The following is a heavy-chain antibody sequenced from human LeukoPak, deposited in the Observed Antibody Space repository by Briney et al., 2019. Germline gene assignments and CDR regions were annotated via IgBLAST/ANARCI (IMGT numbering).Heavy chain of an antibody. V-gene: IGHV3-33*01. CDR1: GFTFSNFG. D-gene: IGHD3-9*01. CDR2: IWYDGSKK. CDR3: ARFQYYDILTGMRY. J-gene: IGHJ4*02. Sequence: AGRSLRLSCAASGFTFSNFGMHWVRQAPGKGLEWVAVIWYDGSKKYYADSVKGRFTISRDNSTLFLKMNSLRAEDTAIYYCARFQYYDILTGMRYWGQGTLVTVSS.